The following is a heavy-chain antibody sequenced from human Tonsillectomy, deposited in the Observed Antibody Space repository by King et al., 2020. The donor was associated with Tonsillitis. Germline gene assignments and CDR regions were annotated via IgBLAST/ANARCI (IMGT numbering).Heavy chain of an antibody. CDR2: ISTDVRNK. J-gene: IGHJ4*02. V-gene: IGHV3-30*18. D-gene: IGHD5-24*01. Sequence: VQLVESGGGVVQPGRSLRLSCAASGFTFSNTGMHWVRQAPGRGLEWVAVISTDVRNKFFADSVKGRFTDSRDNSKNTLYLEMNSLRAGDTALYYCTKEEMTTIFNFDYWGQGTLVTVSS. CDR3: TKEEMTTIFNFDY. CDR1: GFTFSNTG.